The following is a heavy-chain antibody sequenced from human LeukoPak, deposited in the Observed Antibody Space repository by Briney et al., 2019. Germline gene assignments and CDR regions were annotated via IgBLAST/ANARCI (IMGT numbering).Heavy chain of an antibody. CDR1: GFTFSSYA. CDR2: ISDSGGST. Sequence: PGGSLRLSCAASGFTFSSYAMSWVRQAPGKGLEWVSAISDSGGSTYYADSVKGRFTISRDNSKNTLYLQMNSLRADDTAVYYCAKDSAIQLWLFDYYGMDVWGQGTTVTVSS. D-gene: IGHD5-18*01. CDR3: AKDSAIQLWLFDYYGMDV. J-gene: IGHJ6*02. V-gene: IGHV3-23*01.